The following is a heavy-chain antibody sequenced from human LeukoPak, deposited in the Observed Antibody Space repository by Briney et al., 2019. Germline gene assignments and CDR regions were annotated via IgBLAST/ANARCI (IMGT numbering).Heavy chain of an antibody. D-gene: IGHD3-10*01. CDR2: IRGSGEST. CDR3: AKDRISYTTSPGELSH. J-gene: IGHJ4*02. CDR1: GFIFKTYA. Sequence: GGSLRLSCAASGFIFKTYAMSWVRQAPGKGLEWVSTIRGSGESTHYADSVQGRFTISRDNSLYTVYLQMDSLRGDDTAVYYCAKDRISYTTSPGELSHWGQGTLVIVSS. V-gene: IGHV3-23*01.